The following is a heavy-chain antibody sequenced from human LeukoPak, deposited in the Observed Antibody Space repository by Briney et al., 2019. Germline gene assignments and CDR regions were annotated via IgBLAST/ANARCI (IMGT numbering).Heavy chain of an antibody. CDR3: ARGSTSLGAFAI. J-gene: IGHJ3*02. V-gene: IGHV1-2*06. D-gene: IGHD1-1*01. Sequence: ASVKVSCKASGYAFTAYYLHWVRQAPGQGLEWMGRINPDSGDTNYAQKFQGRVTMTRDTSITTAYMDLTRLGSDDTAIYYCARGSTSLGAFAIWGRGTVVTVSS. CDR2: INPDSGDT. CDR1: GYAFTAYY.